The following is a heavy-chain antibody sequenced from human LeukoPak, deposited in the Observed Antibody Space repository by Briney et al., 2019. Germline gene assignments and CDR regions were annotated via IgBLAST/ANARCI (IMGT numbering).Heavy chain of an antibody. Sequence: GGSLRLPCAASGFTFSSYWMSWVRQAPGKGLEWVANIEPDGSETYYVDSVKGRFTIPRDNARDSLYLQMNSLRAEDTAVYYCARGYCSGGSCSSYFDYWGQGTLVTVSS. V-gene: IGHV3-7*04. J-gene: IGHJ4*02. CDR3: ARGYCSGGSCSSYFDY. D-gene: IGHD2-15*01. CDR2: IEPDGSET. CDR1: GFTFSSYW.